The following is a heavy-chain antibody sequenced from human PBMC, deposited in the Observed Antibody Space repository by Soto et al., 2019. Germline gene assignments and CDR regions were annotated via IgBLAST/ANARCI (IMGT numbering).Heavy chain of an antibody. Sequence: QVHLVQSGAEVKKPGASVKVSCKASGYTFTSYGITWVRQAPGQGLEWMGWISAHNGNTDHAQKLQGRVIVTRDTSTRTAYMELRSLRADDTAVYYCARGRYGAYWGQGALVTVSS. CDR3: ARGRYGAY. CDR1: GYTFTSYG. J-gene: IGHJ4*02. V-gene: IGHV1-18*01. D-gene: IGHD3-10*01. CDR2: ISAHNGNT.